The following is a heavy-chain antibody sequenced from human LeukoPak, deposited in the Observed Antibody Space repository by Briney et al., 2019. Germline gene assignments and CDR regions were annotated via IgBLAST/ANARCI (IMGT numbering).Heavy chain of an antibody. J-gene: IGHJ5*02. CDR1: GFTFSGSA. D-gene: IGHD6-13*01. V-gene: IGHV3-73*01. CDR3: TAGLRIAAAGTGGDWFDP. CDR2: IRSKANSYAT. Sequence: PGGSLRLSCAASGFTFSGSAMHWVRQASGKGLEWVGRIRSKANSYATAYAASVKGRFTISRDDSKNMAYLQMNSLKTEDTAAYYCTAGLRIAAAGTGGDWFDPWGQGTLVTVSS.